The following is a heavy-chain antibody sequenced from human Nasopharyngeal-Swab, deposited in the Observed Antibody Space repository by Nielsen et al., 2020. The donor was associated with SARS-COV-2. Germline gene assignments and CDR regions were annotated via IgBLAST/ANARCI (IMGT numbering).Heavy chain of an antibody. J-gene: IGHJ6*03. V-gene: IGHV4-30-4*01. CDR3: ARVLGEQWLVNYYYYMDV. Sequence: WIRQPPGKGLEWIGYIYYSGSTYYNPSLKSRVTISVDTSKNQFSLKLSSVTAADTVVYYCARVLGEQWLVNYYYYMDVWGKGTTVTVSS. D-gene: IGHD6-19*01. CDR2: IYYSGST.